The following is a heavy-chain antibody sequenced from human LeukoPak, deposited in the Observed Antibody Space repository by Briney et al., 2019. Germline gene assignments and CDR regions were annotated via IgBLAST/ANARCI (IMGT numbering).Heavy chain of an antibody. CDR3: ARHRSGGSQDDAFDI. D-gene: IGHD2-15*01. Sequence: GGSLRLSCAASEFSVGSNYMTWVRQAPGKGLEWVADIKQDGSEKYYVDSVKGRFTISRQNAKKSVFLQMNSLRAEDTAVYYCARHRSGGSQDDAFDIWGQGTMVTVSS. V-gene: IGHV3-7*01. J-gene: IGHJ3*02. CDR1: EFSVGSNY. CDR2: IKQDGSEK.